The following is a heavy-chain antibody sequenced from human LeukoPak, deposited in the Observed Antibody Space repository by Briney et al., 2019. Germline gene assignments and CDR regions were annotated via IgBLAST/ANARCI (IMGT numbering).Heavy chain of an antibody. CDR3: ARRNIAVSGLGDAFDI. CDR2: IYYSGST. Sequence: SETLSLTCTVSGGSISSYYWSWSRQPAGKGLKWIGYIYYSGSTNYNPSLKSQVTISVDTSKNQFSLKLSSVTAADTAVYYCARRNIAVSGLGDAFDIWGQGTMVTVSS. CDR1: GGSISSYY. D-gene: IGHD6-19*01. J-gene: IGHJ3*02. V-gene: IGHV4-59*01.